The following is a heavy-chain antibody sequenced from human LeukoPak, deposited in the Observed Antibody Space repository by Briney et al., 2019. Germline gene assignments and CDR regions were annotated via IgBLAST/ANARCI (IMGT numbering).Heavy chain of an antibody. D-gene: IGHD6-19*01. CDR2: MNPNSGNT. V-gene: IGHV1-8*01. CDR3: ARTWYSSGWSPSGYFDL. J-gene: IGHJ2*01. Sequence: ASVKVSCKASGYTFTSYDINWVRQATGQGLEWMGWMNPNSGNTGYAQKFQGRVTMTRNTSISTAYMELSSLRSEDTDVYYCARTWYSSGWSPSGYFDLWGRGTLVTVSS. CDR1: GYTFTSYD.